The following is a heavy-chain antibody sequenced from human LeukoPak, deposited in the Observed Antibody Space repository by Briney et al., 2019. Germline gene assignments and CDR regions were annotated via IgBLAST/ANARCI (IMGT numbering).Heavy chain of an antibody. CDR3: ARDAVSTTTAGGIDY. CDR2: INPSGGST. D-gene: IGHD5/OR15-5a*01. CDR1: GYTFTSYY. Sequence: ASVKVSCKASGYTFTSYYMHWVRQAPGQGLEWMGIINPSGGSTSYAQKFQGRVTMTRDTSTSTVYMELSSLRSEDTAVYYCARDAVSTTTAGGIDYWGQGTLVTVSS. V-gene: IGHV1-46*01. J-gene: IGHJ4*02.